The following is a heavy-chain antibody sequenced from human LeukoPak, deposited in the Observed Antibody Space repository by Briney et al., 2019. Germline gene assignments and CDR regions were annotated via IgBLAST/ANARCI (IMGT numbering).Heavy chain of an antibody. D-gene: IGHD2-2*01. CDR2: ISSDGSST. CDR3: ARDLVVTSGY. J-gene: IGHJ4*02. CDR1: GFTFSSYW. Sequence: GGSLRLSCAASGFTFSSYWMHWVRHAPGKGLVWVARISSDGSSTTYADSVKGRFTISRDNAKNTLYLQMNSLRVEDTAVYYCARDLVVTSGYWGQGTLVTVSS. V-gene: IGHV3-74*03.